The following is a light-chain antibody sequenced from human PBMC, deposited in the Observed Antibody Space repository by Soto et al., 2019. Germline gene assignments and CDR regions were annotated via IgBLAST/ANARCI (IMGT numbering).Light chain of an antibody. V-gene: IGLV2-14*01. CDR2: EVS. J-gene: IGLJ2*01. CDR3: SSYTSISTVV. CDR1: SSDVGGYNY. Sequence: QSALTQPASASGSPGQSITISCTGTSSDVGGYNYVSWYQQPPGKAPKLMIYEVSHRPAGVANLSCGSKSGKTASLTISGLQAEDEADYYGSSYTSISTVVFGGGTKLTVL.